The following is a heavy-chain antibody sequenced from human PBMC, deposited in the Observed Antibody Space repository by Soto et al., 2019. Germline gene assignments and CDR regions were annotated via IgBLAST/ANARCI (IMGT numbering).Heavy chain of an antibody. J-gene: IGHJ4*02. CDR2: INPSGGST. V-gene: IGHV1-46*01. CDR3: ATQTRYSSGWYR. CDR1: GYTFTSYY. D-gene: IGHD6-19*01. Sequence: ASVKVSCKASGYTFTSYYMHWVRQAPGQGLEWMGKINPSGGSTSYAQKSKVSVTMTRDTSTTTFYMELSSLRFEVTAVYYGATQTRYSSGWYRWGQGTLVTVPS.